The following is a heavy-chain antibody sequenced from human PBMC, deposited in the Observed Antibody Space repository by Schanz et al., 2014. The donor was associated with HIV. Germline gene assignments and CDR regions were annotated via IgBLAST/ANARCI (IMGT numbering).Heavy chain of an antibody. J-gene: IGHJ4*02. Sequence: VQLLESGGGLEQPGGSLRLSCAASGFNFNNYAMTWVRQAPGKGLEWASSISESGGRTYYADSVNGRFTISRDNSKNTLYLQMTTLRIDDTAVYYCAKPEYDSRGNSQSHFDYWGQGTLVTVSS. CDR3: AKPEYDSRGNSQSHFDY. V-gene: IGHV3-23*01. CDR2: ISESGGRT. D-gene: IGHD3-22*01. CDR1: GFNFNNYA.